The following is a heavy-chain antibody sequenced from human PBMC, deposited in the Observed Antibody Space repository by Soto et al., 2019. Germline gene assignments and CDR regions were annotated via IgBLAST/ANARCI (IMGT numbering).Heavy chain of an antibody. CDR2: ISDSSDYI. V-gene: IGHV3-21*01. Sequence: EVQLVESGGGLVKPGGSLRLSCAASGFTFSSYSMNWVRQAPGKGLEWVSSISDSSDYIYYADSVKGRFTISRDNAKNSLYLQMNSLRAEDTAVYYCANHVAAGTFSDYYGMYVWGERTTVTVSS. CDR3: ANHVAAGTFSDYYGMYV. CDR1: GFTFSSYS. J-gene: IGHJ6*04. D-gene: IGHD6-13*01.